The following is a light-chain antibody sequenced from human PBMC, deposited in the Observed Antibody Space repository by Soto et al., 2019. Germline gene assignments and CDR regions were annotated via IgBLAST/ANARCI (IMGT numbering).Light chain of an antibody. CDR3: EQYNNWPIT. CDR2: TAS. Sequence: IQMTKSPSTLSASIRDRVTITCRASQDIKNDLGWYQQKPGKAPKLLIYTASSLQSGVPSRFSGSGSGTDFTLTISSLQPEDFAVYYCEQYNNWPITFGQGTRLEIK. CDR1: QDIKND. J-gene: IGKJ5*01. V-gene: IGKV1-6*01.